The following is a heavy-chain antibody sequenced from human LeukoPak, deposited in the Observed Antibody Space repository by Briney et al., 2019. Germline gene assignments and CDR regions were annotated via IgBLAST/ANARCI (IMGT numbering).Heavy chain of an antibody. D-gene: IGHD6-13*01. CDR1: GGSISSYY. CDR3: ARDDVAAAGRALDY. CDR2: IYTSGST. Sequence: SETLSLTCTVSGGSISSYYWSWIRQPAGKGLEWIGRIYTSGSTNYNPSLKSRVTMSIDTSNNHFSLNLTSVTAADTAVYYCARDDVAAAGRALDYWGQGILVTVSS. V-gene: IGHV4-4*07. J-gene: IGHJ4*02.